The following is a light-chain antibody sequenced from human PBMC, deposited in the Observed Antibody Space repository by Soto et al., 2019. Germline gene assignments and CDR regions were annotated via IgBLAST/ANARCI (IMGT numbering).Light chain of an antibody. Sequence: QSALTQPASVSGSPGQSITISCTGTSSDVGGHNYVSWYQQHPGKAPKLMIYDVSNRPSGVSNRFSGSKSGNTASLTISGLQAEDEADYYCSSYTSSSTLVFGGGTQLTVL. V-gene: IGLV2-14*01. CDR2: DVS. CDR1: SSDVGGHNY. J-gene: IGLJ2*01. CDR3: SSYTSSSTLV.